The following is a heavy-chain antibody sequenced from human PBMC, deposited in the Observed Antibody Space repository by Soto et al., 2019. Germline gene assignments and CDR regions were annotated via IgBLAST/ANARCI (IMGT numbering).Heavy chain of an antibody. D-gene: IGHD6-19*01. J-gene: IGHJ3*02. CDR2: INHSGST. CDR3: ARRRVAVAGTDAFDI. Sequence: PSETLSLTCAVYGGSFSGYYWSWIRQPPGKGLEWIGEINHSGSTNYNPSLKSRVTISVDTSKNQFSLKLSSVTAADTAVYYCARRRVAVAGTDAFDIWGQGTMVTVSS. V-gene: IGHV4-34*01. CDR1: GGSFSGYY.